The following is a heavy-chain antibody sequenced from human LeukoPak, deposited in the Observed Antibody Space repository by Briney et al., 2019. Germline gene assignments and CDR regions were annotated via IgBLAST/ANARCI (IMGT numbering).Heavy chain of an antibody. D-gene: IGHD3-22*01. CDR3: AKRGVVIRVILVGFHKEAYYFDS. V-gene: IGHV3-23*01. Sequence: GGSLRLSCALSGITLSNYGMSSVRQAPGKGLEWGAGISDSGGRTNYADSVKGRFTISSANPKTTLYLPMTSLRAEDTAVYFCAKRGVVIRVILVGFHKEAYYFDSWGQGALVTLSS. J-gene: IGHJ4*02. CDR2: ISDSGGRT. CDR1: GITLSNYG.